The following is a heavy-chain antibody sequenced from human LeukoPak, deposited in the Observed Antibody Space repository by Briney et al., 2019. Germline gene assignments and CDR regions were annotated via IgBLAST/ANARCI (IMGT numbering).Heavy chain of an antibody. J-gene: IGHJ4*02. V-gene: IGHV4-59*08. Sequence: SETLSLTCTVSGGSLNTISSYYWSWIRQPPGKGLEWIGYSYYSGSTNYSPSLRGRVTISVDTSKNQFSLKLTSVTAADTAVYYCASQSGYQLPNTFDYWGQGTLVTVSS. D-gene: IGHD2-2*01. CDR3: ASQSGYQLPNTFDY. CDR2: SYYSGST. CDR1: GGSLNTISSYY.